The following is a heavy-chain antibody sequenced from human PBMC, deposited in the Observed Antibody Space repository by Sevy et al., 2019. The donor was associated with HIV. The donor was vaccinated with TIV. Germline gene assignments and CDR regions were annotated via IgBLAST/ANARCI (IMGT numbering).Heavy chain of an antibody. V-gene: IGHV3-7*02. CDR1: AINIRDYW. CDR3: VRAIQLAASY. J-gene: IGHJ4*02. D-gene: IGHD2-15*01. Sequence: GGSLRLSCEASAINIRDYWMNWVRQTPGKGLEWVANINPDGSKIYYAQSVKGRFTISRDSAKNSVFLQMTSLRAEDTAVYYCVRAIQLAASYWGQGMLVTVSS. CDR2: INPDGSKI.